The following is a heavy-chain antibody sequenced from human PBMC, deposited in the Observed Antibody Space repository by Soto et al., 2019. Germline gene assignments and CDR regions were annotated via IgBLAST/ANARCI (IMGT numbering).Heavy chain of an antibody. CDR2: INPGSGVT. J-gene: IGHJ4*02. D-gene: IGHD1-1*01. CDR3: ARVAGHKNARFDT. CDR1: GYTFSGYY. V-gene: IGHV1-2*02. Sequence: ASVKVSCKASGYTFSGYYMHWVRLVPGQGLEWMGWINPGSGVTNQAQKFQGRVTMTRDTSITTTYMELNSLTSDDTAVYYCARVAGHKNARFDTWGQGALVTVSS.